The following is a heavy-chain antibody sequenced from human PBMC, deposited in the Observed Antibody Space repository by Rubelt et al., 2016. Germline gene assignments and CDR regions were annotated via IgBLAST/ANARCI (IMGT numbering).Heavy chain of an antibody. CDR1: GDSISSSSYY. Sequence: QVQLQESGPGLVKPSETLSLTCTVSGDSISSSSYYWGWIRQPPGKGLEWIGSIYYTGSTYYNTSLESRVTISVDTSRNQFSLKLNAVTAADTAVYYCAGRTNWFDPWGQGTLVTVSS. V-gene: IGHV4-39*01. CDR2: IYYTGST. CDR3: AGRTNWFDP. J-gene: IGHJ5*02.